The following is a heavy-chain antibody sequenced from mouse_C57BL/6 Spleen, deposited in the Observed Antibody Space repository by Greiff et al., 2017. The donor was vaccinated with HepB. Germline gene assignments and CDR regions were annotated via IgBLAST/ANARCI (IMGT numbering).Heavy chain of an antibody. CDR3: AIYYGCSLYFDY. CDR1: GVDFSRYW. Sequence: AGGGVDFSRYWMSWVRRAPGKGLEWIGEINPDSSTINYAPSLKDKFIISRDNAKNTLYLQMSKVRSEDTALYYCAIYYGCSLYFDYWGQGTTLTVSS. V-gene: IGHV4-1*01. D-gene: IGHD1-1*01. CDR2: INPDSSTI. J-gene: IGHJ2*01.